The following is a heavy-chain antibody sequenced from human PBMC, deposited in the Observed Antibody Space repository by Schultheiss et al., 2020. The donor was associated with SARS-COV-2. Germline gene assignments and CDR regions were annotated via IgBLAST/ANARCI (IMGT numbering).Heavy chain of an antibody. CDR2: IYYSGST. V-gene: IGHV4-59*01. Sequence: SETLSLTCAVYGGSFSGYYWSWIRQPPGKGLEWIGYIYYSGSTNYNPSLKSRVTISVDTSKNQFSLKLSSVTAADTAVYYCARALDLQMPLYYYYGMDVWGQGTTVTVSS. D-gene: IGHD2-2*01. CDR3: ARALDLQMPLYYYYGMDV. CDR1: GGSFSGYY. J-gene: IGHJ6*02.